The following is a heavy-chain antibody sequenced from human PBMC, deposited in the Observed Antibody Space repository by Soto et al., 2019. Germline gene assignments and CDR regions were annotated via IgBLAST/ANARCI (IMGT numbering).Heavy chain of an antibody. CDR2: ISATGDGT. J-gene: IGHJ4*02. V-gene: IGHV3-23*01. D-gene: IGHD3-16*01. Sequence: PWGSLRLSCAASGFKFVNYAMICFRQSPFKGLEWVSLISATGDGTYYADSVKGRFTISRDNSHNTLYLQVHSLTAEDTAVYYCAKDRRAGGNSAFYFDFWGQGAQVTAPQ. CDR1: GFKFVNYA. CDR3: AKDRRAGGNSAFYFDF.